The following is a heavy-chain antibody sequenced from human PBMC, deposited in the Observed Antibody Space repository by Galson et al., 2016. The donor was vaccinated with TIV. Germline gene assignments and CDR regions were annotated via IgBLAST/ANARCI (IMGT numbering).Heavy chain of an antibody. V-gene: IGHV3-23*01. CDR3: GRDLAWGANCVDQ. CDR2: ISKSGSDK. CDR1: GFTFNTYA. Sequence: SLRLSCAASGFTFNTYAMSWVRQAPGKGLEWVSSISKSGSDKYYADSVRGRFTLSRDNSKNTLFVQMNSLRAEDTAVYYCGRDLAWGANCVDQWGLGTRVTVTS. J-gene: IGHJ4*02. D-gene: IGHD4/OR15-4a*01.